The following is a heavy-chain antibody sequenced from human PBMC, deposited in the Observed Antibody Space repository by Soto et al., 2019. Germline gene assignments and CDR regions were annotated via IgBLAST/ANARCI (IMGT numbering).Heavy chain of an antibody. J-gene: IGHJ6*02. Sequence: QVQLVQSGAEVKKPGASVKDSCKASGYTFTSYDINWVRQATGQGLEWMGWMNPNSGNTGYAQKFQGRVTMTRNTSISTAYMELSSLRSEDTAVYYCAKDYSNYVNYYYYGMDVWGQGTTVTVSS. CDR2: MNPNSGNT. V-gene: IGHV1-8*01. CDR1: GYTFTSYD. CDR3: AKDYSNYVNYYYYGMDV. D-gene: IGHD4-4*01.